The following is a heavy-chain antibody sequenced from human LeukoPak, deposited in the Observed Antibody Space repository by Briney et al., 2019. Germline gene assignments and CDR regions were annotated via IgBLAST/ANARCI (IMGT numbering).Heavy chain of an antibody. D-gene: IGHD4-23*01. CDR2: IYYSGST. Sequence: PSETLSLTCTVSGGSISSSSYYWGWIRQPPGKGLEWIGSIYYSGSTNYNPSLKSRVTISVDTSKNQFSLKLSSVTAADTAVYYCARGGLGGGNLGYWGQGTLVTVSS. V-gene: IGHV4-39*07. CDR1: GGSISSSSYY. CDR3: ARGGLGGGNLGY. J-gene: IGHJ4*02.